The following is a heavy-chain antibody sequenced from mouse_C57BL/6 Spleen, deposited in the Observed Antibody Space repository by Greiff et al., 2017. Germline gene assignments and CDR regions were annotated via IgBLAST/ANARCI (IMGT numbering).Heavy chain of an antibody. V-gene: IGHV1-53*01. D-gene: IGHD3-3*01. J-gene: IGHJ2*01. CDR3: ARGEEGLYYFDY. Sequence: QVQLKQPGTELVKPGASVKLSCKASGYTFTSYWMHWVKQRPGQGLEWIGNINPSNSGTNYNEKFKSKATLTVDKSSSTAYMQLSSLTSEDSAVYYCARGEEGLYYFDYWGQGTTLTVSS. CDR1: GYTFTSYW. CDR2: INPSNSGT.